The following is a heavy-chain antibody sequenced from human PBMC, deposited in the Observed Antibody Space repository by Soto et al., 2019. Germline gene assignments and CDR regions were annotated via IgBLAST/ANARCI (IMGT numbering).Heavy chain of an antibody. V-gene: IGHV3-23*01. D-gene: IGHD4-17*01. J-gene: IGHJ4*02. Sequence: GGSLRLSCAASGFTFSSYAMSWVRQAPGKGLEWVSAISGSGGSTYYADSVKGRFTISRDNSKNTLYLQMNSVTAADTAVYFCGGQDYGAKGYYFENWGQGALVTVSS. CDR2: ISGSGGST. CDR1: GFTFSSYA. CDR3: GGQDYGAKGYYFEN.